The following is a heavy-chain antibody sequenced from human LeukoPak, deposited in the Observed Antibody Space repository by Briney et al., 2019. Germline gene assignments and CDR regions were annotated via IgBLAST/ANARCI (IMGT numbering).Heavy chain of an antibody. D-gene: IGHD3-16*02. Sequence: TSETLSLTCAVYGGSFSGYYWSWIRQPPGKGLEWIGEINHSGSTNYSPSLKSRVTISVDTSKNQFSLKLSSVTAADTAVYYCARGGKRLAYDYVWGSYRDRSADYWGQGTLVTVSS. V-gene: IGHV4-34*01. CDR1: GGSFSGYY. CDR3: ARGGKRLAYDYVWGSYRDRSADY. J-gene: IGHJ4*02. CDR2: INHSGST.